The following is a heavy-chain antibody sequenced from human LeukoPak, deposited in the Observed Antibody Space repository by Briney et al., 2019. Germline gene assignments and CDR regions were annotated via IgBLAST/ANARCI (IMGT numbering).Heavy chain of an antibody. CDR2: ISGSGGST. Sequence: PGGSLRLSCAASGFTFSSYVMSWVRQAPGKGLEWVSAISGSGGSTYYADSVKGRFTISRDNSKNTLYLQMNSLRAEDTAVYYCAKERAKYCSSTSCPFDYWGQGTLVTVSS. J-gene: IGHJ4*02. V-gene: IGHV3-23*01. D-gene: IGHD2-2*01. CDR1: GFTFSSYV. CDR3: AKERAKYCSSTSCPFDY.